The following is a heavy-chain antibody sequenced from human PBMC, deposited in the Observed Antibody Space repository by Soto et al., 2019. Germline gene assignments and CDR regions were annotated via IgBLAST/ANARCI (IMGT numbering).Heavy chain of an antibody. CDR3: ARVTLGLTVTGYYYGMDV. J-gene: IGHJ6*02. Sequence: QVQLQESGPGLVKPSGTLSLTCAVSGGSISSSNWWSWVRQPPGKGLEWIGEIYHSGSTNYNPSLQSRVNISVDKPKYQFSLKLSSVTAADTAGYYCARVTLGLTVTGYYYGMDVWGQGTTVTVSS. CDR2: IYHSGST. V-gene: IGHV4-4*02. D-gene: IGHD4-17*01. CDR1: GGSISSSNW.